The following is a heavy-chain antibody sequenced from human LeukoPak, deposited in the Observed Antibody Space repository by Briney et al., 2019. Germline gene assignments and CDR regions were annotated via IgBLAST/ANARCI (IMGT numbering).Heavy chain of an antibody. V-gene: IGHV4-34*01. CDR3: ARVRGYCSSTSCFPGIAAAGTRRRVDY. Sequence: SETLSLTCAVYGGSFSGYYWSWIRQPPGKGLEWIGEINHSGSTNYNPSLKSRVTISVDTSKNQFSLKLSSVTAADTAVYYCARVRGYCSSTSCFPGIAAAGTRRRVDYWGQGTLVTISS. CDR2: INHSGST. D-gene: IGHD2-2*01. CDR1: GGSFSGYY. J-gene: IGHJ4*02.